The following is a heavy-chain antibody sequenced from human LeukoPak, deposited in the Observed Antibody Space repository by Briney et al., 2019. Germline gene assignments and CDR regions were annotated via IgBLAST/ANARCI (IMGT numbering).Heavy chain of an antibody. V-gene: IGHV4-34*01. CDR2: INHSGST. CDR1: GGSFSGYY. CDR3: ARGGVSYFDY. Sequence: SETLSLTCAVYGGSFSGYYWSWIPPPPGKGLEWIGEINHSGSTNYNPSLKSRVTISVDTSKNQFSLKLSSVTAADTAVYYCARGGVSYFDYWGQGTLVTVSS. D-gene: IGHD5/OR15-5a*01. J-gene: IGHJ4*02.